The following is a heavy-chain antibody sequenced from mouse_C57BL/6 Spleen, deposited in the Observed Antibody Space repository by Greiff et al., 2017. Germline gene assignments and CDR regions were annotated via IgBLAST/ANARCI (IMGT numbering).Heavy chain of an antibody. Sequence: EVQLQQSVAELVRPGASVKLSCTASGFNIKNTYMPWVKQRPEQGLEWIGRIDPANGNTKYAPKFQGKATITADTSSNTAYLQLSSRTSEDTAIYYCARESTTVVADGFDYWGQGTTLTVSS. J-gene: IGHJ2*01. CDR2: IDPANGNT. D-gene: IGHD1-1*01. CDR1: GFNIKNTY. CDR3: ARESTTVVADGFDY. V-gene: IGHV14-3*01.